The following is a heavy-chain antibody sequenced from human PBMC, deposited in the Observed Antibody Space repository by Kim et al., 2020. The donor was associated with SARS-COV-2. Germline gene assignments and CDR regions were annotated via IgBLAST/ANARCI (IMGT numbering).Heavy chain of an antibody. Sequence: YYPGSVKGRFTISRENAKNSLYLQMNSLRAGDTAVYYCARGKGVPPGFDYWGQGTLVTVSS. D-gene: IGHD3-16*01. CDR3: ARGKGVPPGFDY. J-gene: IGHJ4*02. V-gene: IGHV3-13*01.